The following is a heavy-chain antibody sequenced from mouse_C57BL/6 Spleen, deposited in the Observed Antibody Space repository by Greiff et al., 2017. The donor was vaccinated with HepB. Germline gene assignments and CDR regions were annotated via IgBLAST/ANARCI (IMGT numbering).Heavy chain of an antibody. CDR1: GYTFTSYT. CDR3: AREGVGDY. J-gene: IGHJ2*01. V-gene: IGHV1-4*01. D-gene: IGHD1-1*02. CDR2: INPSSGYT. Sequence: VQLQQSGAELARPGASVTMSCKASGYTFTSYTMHWVKQRPGQGLEWIGYINPSSGYTKYNQKFKDKATLTADKSSSTAYMQLSSLTSEDSAVYYCAREGVGDYWGQGTTLTVSS.